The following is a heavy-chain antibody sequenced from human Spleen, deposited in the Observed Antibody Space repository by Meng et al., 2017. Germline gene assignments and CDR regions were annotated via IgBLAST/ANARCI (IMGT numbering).Heavy chain of an antibody. V-gene: IGHV3-30*03. CDR2: ISDDGNDK. J-gene: IGHJ4*02. CDR1: GFTLSTSG. Sequence: GESLKISCAVSGFTLSTSGMSWVRQAPGKGLEWVAVISDDGNDKHSADSVKGRFTISRDNSKNTMYLQMNSLRAEDTALYYCARDRVVAAADYYFDSWGQGTLVTVSS. CDR3: ARDRVVAAADYYFDS. D-gene: IGHD6-13*01.